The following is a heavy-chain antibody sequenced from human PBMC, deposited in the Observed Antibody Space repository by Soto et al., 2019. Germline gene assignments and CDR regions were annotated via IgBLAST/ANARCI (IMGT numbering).Heavy chain of an antibody. CDR1: GFTFTNYG. Sequence: GESLKISCVASGFTFTNYGMHWVRQAPGKGLEWVAVMSYDGTIKHYVDSVRGRFTISRDNSKNTLYLQMNSLRSEDTAVYYCAKDLNFLVLLPDYWGQGTLVTVSS. J-gene: IGHJ4*02. V-gene: IGHV3-30*18. D-gene: IGHD2-15*01. CDR2: MSYDGTIK. CDR3: AKDLNFLVLLPDY.